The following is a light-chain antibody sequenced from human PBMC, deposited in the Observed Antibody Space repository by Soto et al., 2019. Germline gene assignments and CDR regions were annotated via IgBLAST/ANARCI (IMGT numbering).Light chain of an antibody. V-gene: IGLV2-14*01. CDR1: SSDVGAYNF. CDR3: SSYTTTSPYV. Sequence: QSVLTQPASVSGSPGQSITISCTGTSSDVGAYNFVSWYQHHPGRAPKLIIYEVATRPSGLSNRFSGSKSGNTASLTISGLQAEDEADYYCSSYTTTSPYVFGSGTKV. J-gene: IGLJ1*01. CDR2: EVA.